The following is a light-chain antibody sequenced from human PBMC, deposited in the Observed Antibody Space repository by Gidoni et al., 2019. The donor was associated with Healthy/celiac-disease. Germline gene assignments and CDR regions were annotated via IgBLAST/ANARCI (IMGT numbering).Light chain of an antibody. Sequence: QSALTQPASVSGSPGQSITISCTGTSSDVGSHNLVSWYQQHPGKAPKLMIYEVSKRPSGVSNRFSGSKSGNTASLTISGLQAEDEADYYCCSYAGSVWVFGGGTKLTVL. V-gene: IGLV2-23*02. CDR2: EVS. J-gene: IGLJ3*02. CDR3: CSYAGSVWV. CDR1: SSDVGSHNL.